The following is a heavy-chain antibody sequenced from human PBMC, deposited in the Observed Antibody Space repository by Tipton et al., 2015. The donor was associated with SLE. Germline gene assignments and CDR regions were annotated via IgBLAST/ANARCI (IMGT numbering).Heavy chain of an antibody. CDR2: VYYSGGT. CDR1: SGSMSNYY. V-gene: IGHV4-59*08. Sequence: TLSLTCSVSSGSMSNYYRSWIRQTPGKGLEWIGYVYYSGGTNYTPSLKGRVTISIDTSKNQFSLKLSSVTAADTAIYYCARHMRYQWNYFDYWGQGTLVTVSS. CDR3: ARHMRYQWNYFDY. D-gene: IGHD6-19*01. J-gene: IGHJ4*02.